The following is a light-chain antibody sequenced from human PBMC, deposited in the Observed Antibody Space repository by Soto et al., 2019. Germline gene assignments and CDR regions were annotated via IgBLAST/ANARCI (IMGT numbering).Light chain of an antibody. J-gene: IGLJ1*01. CDR3: TPHTSSNSPQIA. CDR1: SSDVGGYNY. Sequence: QSVLTQPASVSGSPGQSITISCTGTSSDVGGYNYVSWYQHHPGKAPKLIIYDVTNRPSGVSNPFSGSKSGNTASLTISGLQPEDEADYYCTPHTSSNSPQIAFGPGTKVPVL. V-gene: IGLV2-14*03. CDR2: DVT.